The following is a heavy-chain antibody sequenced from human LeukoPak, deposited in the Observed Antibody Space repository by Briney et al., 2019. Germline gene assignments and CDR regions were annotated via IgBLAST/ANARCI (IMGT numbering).Heavy chain of an antibody. J-gene: IGHJ4*02. CDR1: GGSISDYY. D-gene: IGHD3-22*01. CDR2: IYYSGST. CDR3: ATYYDHRSGYLHYFDY. Sequence: SETLSLTCTVSGGSISDYYWSWIRQFPGKGLEWIGYIYYSGSTNHNPSLKSRVTISVDTSKNQFSLNLSSVTAADTAVYYCATYYDHRSGYLHYFDYWGQGTLVTVSS. V-gene: IGHV4-59*01.